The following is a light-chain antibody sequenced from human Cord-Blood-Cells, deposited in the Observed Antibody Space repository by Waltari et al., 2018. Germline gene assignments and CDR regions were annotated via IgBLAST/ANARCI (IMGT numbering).Light chain of an antibody. V-gene: IGKV3-11*01. CDR1: QSVSSY. CDR2: DAS. J-gene: IGKJ1*01. Sequence: EIVLPQSPATRSLSPGERATLSCRASQSVSSYLAWYQQKPGQAPRLLIYDASNRATGIPARFSGSGSGTDFTLTISSLEPEDFAVYYCQQRSNWPRTFGQGTKVEIK. CDR3: QQRSNWPRT.